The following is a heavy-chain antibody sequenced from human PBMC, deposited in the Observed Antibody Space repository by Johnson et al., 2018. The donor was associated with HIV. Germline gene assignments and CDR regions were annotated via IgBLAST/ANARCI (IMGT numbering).Heavy chain of an antibody. CDR3: ARARARVTFDI. CDR1: WFTVSSNY. Sequence: EKLVESGGGLIQPGGSLRLSCAASWFTVSSNYMSWVRQAPGKGLEWVSVIYSGGSTYYADSVKGRFTISRDNSKNTLYLQMNSLRAEDTAVYYCARARARVTFDIWGQGTMVTVSS. CDR2: IYSGGST. V-gene: IGHV3-53*01. D-gene: IGHD2-21*01. J-gene: IGHJ3*02.